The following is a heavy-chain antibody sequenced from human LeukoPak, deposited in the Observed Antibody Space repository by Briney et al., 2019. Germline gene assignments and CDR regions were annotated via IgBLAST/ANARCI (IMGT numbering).Heavy chain of an antibody. V-gene: IGHV4-39*07. D-gene: IGHD3-22*01. Sequence: SETLSLTCTVSGGSISSSSYYWGWIRQPPGKGLEWIGSIYYSGSTYYNPSLKSRVTISVDTSKNQFSLKLSSVTAADTAVYYCARDQTYYYDSSGYYDRAVSYYFDYWGQGTLVTVSS. J-gene: IGHJ4*02. CDR1: GGSISSSSYY. CDR2: IYYSGST. CDR3: ARDQTYYYDSSGYYDRAVSYYFDY.